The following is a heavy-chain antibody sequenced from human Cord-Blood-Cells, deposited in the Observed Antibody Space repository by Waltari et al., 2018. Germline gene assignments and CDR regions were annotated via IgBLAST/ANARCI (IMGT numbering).Heavy chain of an antibody. D-gene: IGHD2-2*01. CDR1: GGSFSGYY. V-gene: IGHV4-34*01. J-gene: IGHJ4*02. CDR3: ARDPIVGTSFYYFDY. Sequence: QVQLQQWGAGLLKPSETLSLTCAVYGGSFSGYYWSWIRQPPGKGLEWIGEINHSGSTSCNPSLKSRVAISGDTSKNQFSLKLSSVTAADTAVYYCARDPIVGTSFYYFDYWGQGTLVTVSS. CDR2: INHSGST.